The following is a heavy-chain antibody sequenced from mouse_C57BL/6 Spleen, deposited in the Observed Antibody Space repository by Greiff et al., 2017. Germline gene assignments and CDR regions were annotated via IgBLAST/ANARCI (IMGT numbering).Heavy chain of an antibody. CDR2: IYPGDGDT. CDR1: GYAFSSSW. D-gene: IGHD1-1*01. J-gene: IGHJ2*01. Sequence: VQLQQSGPELVKPGASVKISCKASGYAFSSSWMNWVKQRPGKGLEWIGRIYPGDGDTNYNGKFKGKATLTADKSSSTAYMQLSSLTSEDSAVYFCAREGLLRGDYWGQGTTLTVSS. V-gene: IGHV1-82*01. CDR3: AREGLLRGDY.